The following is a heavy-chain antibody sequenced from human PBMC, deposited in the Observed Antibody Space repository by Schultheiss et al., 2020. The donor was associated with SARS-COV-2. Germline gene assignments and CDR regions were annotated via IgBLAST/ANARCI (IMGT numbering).Heavy chain of an antibody. V-gene: IGHV4-4*02. Sequence: SETLSLTCAVSGGSISSSNWWSWVRQPPGKGLEWIGEIYHSGSTNYNPSLKSRVTMSVDTSKNQFSLKLSSVTAADTAVYYCARSAGADPYDFWSGWPTYGMDVWGQGTTVTVSS. J-gene: IGHJ6*02. CDR3: ARSAGADPYDFWSGWPTYGMDV. CDR1: GGSISSSNW. D-gene: IGHD3-3*01. CDR2: IYHSGST.